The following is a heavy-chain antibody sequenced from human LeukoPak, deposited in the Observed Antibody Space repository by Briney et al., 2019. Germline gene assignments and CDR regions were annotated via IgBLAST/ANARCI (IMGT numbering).Heavy chain of an antibody. CDR2: VNHSGST. J-gene: IGHJ4*02. D-gene: IGHD1-26*01. CDR3: ARGQGANPY. CDR1: GGSFSGYY. V-gene: IGHV4-34*01. Sequence: SETLSLTCAVYGGSFSGYYWSWIRQPPGKGLEWIGEVNHSGSTNYNPSLKSRVTISVDTSKNQFSLKLSSVTAADTAVYYCARGQGANPYWGQGALVTVSS.